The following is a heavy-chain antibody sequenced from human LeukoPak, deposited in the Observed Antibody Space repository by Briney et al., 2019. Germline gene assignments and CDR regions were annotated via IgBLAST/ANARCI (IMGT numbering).Heavy chain of an antibody. D-gene: IGHD3-3*01. Sequence: VASVKVSCEASGYTFTSYGISWVRQAPGQGLEWMGWISAYNGNTNYAQKLQGRVTMTTDTSTSTAYMELRSLRSDDTAVYYCARGTYYDFWSGYHFDYWGQGTLVTVSS. CDR1: GYTFTSYG. CDR2: ISAYNGNT. V-gene: IGHV1-18*01. CDR3: ARGTYYDFWSGYHFDY. J-gene: IGHJ4*02.